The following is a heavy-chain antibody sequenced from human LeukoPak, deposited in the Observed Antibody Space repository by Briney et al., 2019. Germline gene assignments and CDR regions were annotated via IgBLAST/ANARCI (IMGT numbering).Heavy chain of an antibody. Sequence: SETLSLTCTVSGGSISSYYWSWIRQPAGKGLEWIGRMSSSGGTSYNPSLKSRVTMSLDTSKNQFSLRLSSVTAADTAVYFCARDRTSGWNCFDYWGQGTLVTVSS. J-gene: IGHJ4*02. CDR1: GGSISSYY. CDR3: ARDRTSGWNCFDY. V-gene: IGHV4-4*07. CDR2: MSSSGGT. D-gene: IGHD6-19*01.